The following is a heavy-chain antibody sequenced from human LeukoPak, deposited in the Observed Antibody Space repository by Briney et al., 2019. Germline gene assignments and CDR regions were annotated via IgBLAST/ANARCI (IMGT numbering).Heavy chain of an antibody. V-gene: IGHV3-23*01. D-gene: IGHD6-19*01. J-gene: IGHJ4*02. Sequence: AVTLTLSCAASGFTFSNYAMRWIRQAPGRGLEWVPTISGGRATTFYSDPVQGRVTISRDNSKNTLYLQMNSMRAEDTAVYYCAKDSGNSGWYVDYWGQGTLVTVSS. CDR3: AKDSGNSGWYVDY. CDR1: GFTFSNYA. CDR2: ISGGRATT.